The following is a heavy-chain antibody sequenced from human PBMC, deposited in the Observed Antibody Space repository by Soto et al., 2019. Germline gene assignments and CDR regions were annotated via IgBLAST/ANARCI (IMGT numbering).Heavy chain of an antibody. Sequence: PSRTLWLTCTISGGSIGSSSYYWACIRQPPGKGLEGIGRICYSGSAYYNPSLKRRVTISVDTSKNQYSLKLSSVTAADTAVYYCAYIFSGGYSYGLYYVGMDVWGQGTTVT. D-gene: IGHD5-18*01. V-gene: IGHV4-39*01. CDR1: GGSIGSSSYY. CDR2: ICYSGSA. J-gene: IGHJ6*01. CDR3: AYIFSGGYSYGLYYVGMDV.